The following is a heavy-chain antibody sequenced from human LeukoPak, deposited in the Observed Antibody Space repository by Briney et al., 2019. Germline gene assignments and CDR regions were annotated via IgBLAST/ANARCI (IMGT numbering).Heavy chain of an antibody. V-gene: IGHV4-34*01. CDR1: GGSFSGYY. J-gene: IGHJ4*02. CDR2: INHSGST. D-gene: IGHD5-18*01. Sequence: PSETLSLTCAVYGGSFSGYYWSWIRQPPGKGLEWIGDINHSGSTNYNPSLKSRVTISVDTSKNQFSLKLSSVTAADTAVYYCASRDTAMVTVDYWGQGTLVTVSS. CDR3: ASRDTAMVTVDY.